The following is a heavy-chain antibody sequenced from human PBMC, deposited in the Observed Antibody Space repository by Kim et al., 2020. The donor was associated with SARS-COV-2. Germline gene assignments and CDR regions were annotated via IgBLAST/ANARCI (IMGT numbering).Heavy chain of an antibody. CDR1: GYTFTSYY. V-gene: IGHV1-46*01. CDR3: ARDPIPRSNDSSGYYYFDY. J-gene: IGHJ4*02. CDR2: INPSGGST. D-gene: IGHD3-22*01. Sequence: ASVKVSCKASGYTFTSYYMHWVRQAPGQGLEWMGIINPSGGSTSYAQKFQGRVTMTRDTSTSTVYMELSSLRSEDTAVYYCARDPIPRSNDSSGYYYFDYWGQGTLVTVSS.